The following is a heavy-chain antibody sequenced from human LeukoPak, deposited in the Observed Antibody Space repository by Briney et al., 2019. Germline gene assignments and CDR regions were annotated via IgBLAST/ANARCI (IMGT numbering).Heavy chain of an antibody. CDR1: GFTFSSYA. Sequence: PGGSLRLSCAASGFTFSSYAMSWVRQAPGKGLEWVSGISGGGASTYYAESVKGRFTISRDNSKNTLYLQMNSLRAEDTALYYCARAYSGYDYPDAFDIWGQGTMVTVSS. D-gene: IGHD5-12*01. CDR2: ISGGGAST. J-gene: IGHJ3*02. CDR3: ARAYSGYDYPDAFDI. V-gene: IGHV3-23*01.